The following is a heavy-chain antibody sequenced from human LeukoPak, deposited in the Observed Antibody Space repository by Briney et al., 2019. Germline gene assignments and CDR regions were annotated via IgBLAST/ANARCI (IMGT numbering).Heavy chain of an antibody. D-gene: IGHD6-19*01. CDR1: GFTFDDYA. Sequence: QPGRSLRLSCAASGFTFDDYAMHWVRQAPGKGLEWVSGISWNSGSIGYADSVKGRFTIPRDNAKNSLYLQMNSLRAEDTALYYCAKSSSGWYYPHFDYWGQGTLVTVSS. CDR3: AKSSSGWYYPHFDY. V-gene: IGHV3-9*01. CDR2: ISWNSGSI. J-gene: IGHJ4*02.